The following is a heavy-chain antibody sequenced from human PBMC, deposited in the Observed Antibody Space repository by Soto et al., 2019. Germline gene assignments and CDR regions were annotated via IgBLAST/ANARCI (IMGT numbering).Heavy chain of an antibody. Sequence: EVQLLESGGGLVQPGGSLRLSCAASGFTFSSYAMSWVRQAPGKGLEWVSAISGSGGRTYYADSVKGRFTISRDNSKNTLYLQMNSLRAEDTAVYYCANPGVHYDSSGHDYWGQGTLVTVSS. V-gene: IGHV3-23*01. CDR1: GFTFSSYA. CDR2: ISGSGGRT. D-gene: IGHD3-22*01. J-gene: IGHJ4*02. CDR3: ANPGVHYDSSGHDY.